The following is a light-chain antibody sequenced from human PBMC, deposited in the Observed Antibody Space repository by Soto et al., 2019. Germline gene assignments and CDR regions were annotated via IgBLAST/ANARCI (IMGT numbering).Light chain of an antibody. CDR3: QQYNSGPSLT. Sequence: EIVMTQSPATLSVSPGERATLSCRASQSVRSNLAWYQQKPGQAPRLLIYGASNRATGIPARFSGSWSGTEFTLSISSLQSEYVAVDYGQQYNSGPSLTFGGGTKVEIK. J-gene: IGKJ4*01. CDR2: GAS. V-gene: IGKV3-15*01. CDR1: QSVRSN.